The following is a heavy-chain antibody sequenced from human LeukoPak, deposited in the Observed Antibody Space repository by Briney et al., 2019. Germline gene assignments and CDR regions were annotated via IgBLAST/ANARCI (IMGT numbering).Heavy chain of an antibody. CDR1: GGSISSSSYY. Sequence: SETLSLTCTVSGGSISSSSYYWGWIRQPPGKGLEWIGSIYYSGSTYYNPSLKSRVTISVDTSKNQFSLKLSSVTAADTAVYYCARHTAAGNIVNWFDPWGQGTLVTVSS. D-gene: IGHD6-13*01. CDR2: IYYSGST. V-gene: IGHV4-39*01. CDR3: ARHTAAGNIVNWFDP. J-gene: IGHJ5*02.